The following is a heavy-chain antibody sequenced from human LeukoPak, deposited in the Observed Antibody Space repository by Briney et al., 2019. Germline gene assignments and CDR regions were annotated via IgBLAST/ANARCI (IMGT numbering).Heavy chain of an antibody. CDR3: ARDIASGPPFDY. V-gene: IGHV1-18*01. CDR2: ISAYNGDT. D-gene: IGHD2-15*01. Sequence: ASVKVSCKASGYTFTSYGFSWVRQAPGQGLEWMGWISAYNGDTNYAQKVQGRVTMTTDTSTSTAYMELRSLRSDDTAIYYCARDIASGPPFDYWGQGTLVTVSS. CDR1: GYTFTSYG. J-gene: IGHJ4*02.